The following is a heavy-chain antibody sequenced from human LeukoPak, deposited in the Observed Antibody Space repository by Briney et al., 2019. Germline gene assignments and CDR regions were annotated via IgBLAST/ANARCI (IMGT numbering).Heavy chain of an antibody. CDR1: GFTFSSFA. CDR2: IIGTGGST. CDR3: AKDDRSTSYYNWFDP. D-gene: IGHD2-2*01. V-gene: IGHV3-23*01. Sequence: PGGSLRLSCAASGFTFSSFAMTWVRQAPGKGLEWVSSIIGTGGSTFYADSVEGRFTISRDNSKNTLYLQMNSLRAEDTAVYYCAKDDRSTSYYNWFDPWGQGTLVTDSS. J-gene: IGHJ5*02.